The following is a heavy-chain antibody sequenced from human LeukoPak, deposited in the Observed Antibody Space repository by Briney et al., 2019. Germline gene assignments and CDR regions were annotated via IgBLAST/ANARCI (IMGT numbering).Heavy chain of an antibody. J-gene: IGHJ4*02. V-gene: IGHV1-69*05. Sequence: EASVKVSCKASGYTFTNYGISWVRQAPGQGLEWMGGIIPIFGTANYAQKFQGRVTITTDESTSTAYMELSSLRSEDTAVYYCARVGYCGGDCYSFDYWGQGTLVTVSS. CDR1: GYTFTNYG. CDR2: IIPIFGTA. CDR3: ARVGYCGGDCYSFDY. D-gene: IGHD2-21*01.